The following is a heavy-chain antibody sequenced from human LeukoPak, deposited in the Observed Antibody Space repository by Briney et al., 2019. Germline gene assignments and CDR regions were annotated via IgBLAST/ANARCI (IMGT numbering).Heavy chain of an antibody. Sequence: PSETLSLTCAVSGGSLSGYYWTWIRQPPGKGLEWIGEINHSGSTNYNPSLKSRVTISVDTSRKQFFLRLGSVTAADTAVYYCARGVYDSSGYYLDYWGQGTLVTVSS. CDR1: GGSLSGYY. D-gene: IGHD3-22*01. CDR2: INHSGST. CDR3: ARGVYDSSGYYLDY. V-gene: IGHV4-34*01. J-gene: IGHJ4*02.